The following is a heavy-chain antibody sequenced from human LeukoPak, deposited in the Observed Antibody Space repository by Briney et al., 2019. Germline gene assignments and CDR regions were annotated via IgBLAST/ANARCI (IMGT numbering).Heavy chain of an antibody. D-gene: IGHD6-13*01. CDR3: ARAQRPIAAAGSDY. CDR1: GFTFSSYA. Sequence: GRSLRLSCAASGFTFSSYAMHWVRQAPGKGLEWVAVISYDGSNKYYADSVKGRFTISRDNSKNTLYLQMNSLRAEDTAVYYWARAQRPIAAAGSDYWGQGTLVTVSS. CDR2: ISYDGSNK. J-gene: IGHJ4*02. V-gene: IGHV3-30-3*01.